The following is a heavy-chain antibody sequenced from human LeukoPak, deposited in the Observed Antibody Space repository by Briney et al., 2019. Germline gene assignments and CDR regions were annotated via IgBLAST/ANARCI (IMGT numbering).Heavy chain of an antibody. D-gene: IGHD1-26*01. Sequence: ASVRVSCKASGYTFTSYAMHWVRQAPGQRLEWMGWINAGNGITKYSQKLQGRVTMTTDTSTSTAYMELRSLRSDDTAVYYCARDLNSGSCLFGYWGQGTLVTVPS. CDR1: GYTFTSYA. CDR2: INAGNGIT. J-gene: IGHJ4*02. V-gene: IGHV1-3*01. CDR3: ARDLNSGSCLFGY.